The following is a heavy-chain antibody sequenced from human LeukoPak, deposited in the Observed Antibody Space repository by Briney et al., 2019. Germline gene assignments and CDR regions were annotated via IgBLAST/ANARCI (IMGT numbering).Heavy chain of an antibody. V-gene: IGHV4-59*12. J-gene: IGHJ4*02. Sequence: SETLSLTCTVSGGSITNYYWSWIRQPPGKGLEWIGYIYDSGSTNYNPSLESRVTISVETSKNQFSLKLISVTAADTAVYYCARTNRYAGGDRHFDYWGQGTLVTVSS. CDR2: IYDSGST. D-gene: IGHD1-14*01. CDR1: GGSITNYY. CDR3: ARTNRYAGGDRHFDY.